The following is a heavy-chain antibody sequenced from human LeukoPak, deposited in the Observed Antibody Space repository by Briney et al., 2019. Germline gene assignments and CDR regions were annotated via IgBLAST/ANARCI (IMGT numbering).Heavy chain of an antibody. Sequence: AGGSLRLSCAASGFTLSSYAMSWVRQAPGKGLGWVSAISGSGGSTYYADSVKGRFTISRDNVKNVLYVQMTSLRPEDTALYYCAKDLSSAITSALVLDVWGQGTTVIVSS. CDR2: ISGSGGST. CDR3: AKDLSSAITSALVLDV. J-gene: IGHJ6*02. V-gene: IGHV3-23*01. D-gene: IGHD3-22*01. CDR1: GFTLSSYA.